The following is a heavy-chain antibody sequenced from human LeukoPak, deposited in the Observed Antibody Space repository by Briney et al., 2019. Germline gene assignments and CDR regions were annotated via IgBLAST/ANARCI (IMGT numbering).Heavy chain of an antibody. CDR1: GYTFTSYS. CDR2: ISAYNGNT. J-gene: IGHJ4*02. CDR3: ERGLGGSGSYFLTFDY. Sequence: ASVKVPRKASGYTFTSYSINWVRQAPGQGLEWMGWISAYNGNTKYAQKVPGRVTMTTATYTSKAYMELRSLRSDDTAVYYCERGLGGSGSYFLTFDYWGQGTLVTVSS. D-gene: IGHD1-26*01. V-gene: IGHV1-18*01.